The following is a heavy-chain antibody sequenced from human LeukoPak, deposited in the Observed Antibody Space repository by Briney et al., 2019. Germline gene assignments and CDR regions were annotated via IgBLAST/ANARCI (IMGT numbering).Heavy chain of an antibody. V-gene: IGHV1-18*01. CDR3: ARDGAVVDIVVVPAAINWSDP. Sequence: ASVKVSCKASGYTFTSYGVSWVRQAPGQGLEWMGWISAYNGNTNYAQKLQGRVTMTTDTSTSTAYMELRSLRSDDTAVYYCARDGAVVDIVVVPAAINWSDPWGQGTLVTVSS. D-gene: IGHD2-2*02. CDR2: ISAYNGNT. CDR1: GYTFTSYG. J-gene: IGHJ5*02.